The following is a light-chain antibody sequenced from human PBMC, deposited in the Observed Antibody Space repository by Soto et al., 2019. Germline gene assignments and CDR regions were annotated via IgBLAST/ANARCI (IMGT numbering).Light chain of an antibody. V-gene: IGKV1-8*01. CDR2: AAS. CDR1: QGISSY. CDR3: QQYYSSPRT. J-gene: IGKJ1*01. Sequence: AIRMTQSPSSFSASTGDRVTMTCRGSQGISSYLAWYQQKPGKAPKLLIYAASTLQSGVPSRFSGSGSATDFTLTISCLHSEDFATYYCQQYYSSPRTFGQGTKVEI.